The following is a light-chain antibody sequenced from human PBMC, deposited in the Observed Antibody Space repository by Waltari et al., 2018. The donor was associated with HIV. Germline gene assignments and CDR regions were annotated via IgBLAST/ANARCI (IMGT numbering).Light chain of an antibody. CDR3: AVWDDSLNGYV. V-gene: IGLV1-44*01. Sequence: QSVLTQPPSASGTPGHRVTFSCSGRTSTIASNHLNWYQQFPGAAPKLLIYTNNQRPSGVPDRFSGSKSGTSASLAISGLQSEDEADYYCAVWDDSLNGYVFGPGTKVTVL. J-gene: IGLJ1*01. CDR1: TSTIASNH. CDR2: TNN.